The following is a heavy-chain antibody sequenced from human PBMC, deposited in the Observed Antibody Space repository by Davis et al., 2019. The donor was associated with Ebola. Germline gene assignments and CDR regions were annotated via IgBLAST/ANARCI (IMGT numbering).Heavy chain of an antibody. CDR2: IYPGDSET. V-gene: IGHV5-51*01. D-gene: IGHD1-14*01. Sequence: GESLKISCKGSGYSFTSYWIGWVRQLPGKGLEWMGIIYPGDSETRYSPSFQDQVTISADKSISTAFLQWSSLKASDSAMYYCARRGTTFFDYWGQGTMVTVSS. CDR1: GYSFTSYW. CDR3: ARRGTTFFDY. J-gene: IGHJ4*02.